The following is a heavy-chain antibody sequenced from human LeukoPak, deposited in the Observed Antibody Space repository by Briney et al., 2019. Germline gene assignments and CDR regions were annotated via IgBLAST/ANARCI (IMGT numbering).Heavy chain of an antibody. V-gene: IGHV3-53*04. J-gene: IGHJ6*02. Sequence: PGGSLRLSCAASGFTVSSNYMSWVRQAPGKGLERVSVIYSGGSTYYADSVKGRFTISRHNSKNTLYLQMNSLRAEDTAVYYCARDMPLYYDILTGYTRSYGMDVWGQGTTVTVSS. CDR3: ARDMPLYYDILTGYTRSYGMDV. D-gene: IGHD3-9*01. CDR2: IYSGGST. CDR1: GFTVSSNY.